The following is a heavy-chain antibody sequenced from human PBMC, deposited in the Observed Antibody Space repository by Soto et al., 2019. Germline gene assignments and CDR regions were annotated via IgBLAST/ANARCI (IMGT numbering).Heavy chain of an antibody. CDR3: ARGPHSYDSSGYFES. CDR1: GGTFRSYG. D-gene: IGHD3-22*01. Sequence: QVQLVQSGAEVKKPGSLVKVSCKASGGTFRSYGFSWVRQAPGQGLEWMGGIIPIFGTVTYAQKFQGRVTITTDESTSTAYMELSSLRSEGTAVYYCARGPHSYDSSGYFESWGQGTLVTVSS. V-gene: IGHV1-69*01. CDR2: IIPIFGTV. J-gene: IGHJ4*02.